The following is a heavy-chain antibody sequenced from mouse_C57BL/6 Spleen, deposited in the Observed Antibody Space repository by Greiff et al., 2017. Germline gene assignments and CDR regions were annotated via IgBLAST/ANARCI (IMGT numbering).Heavy chain of an antibody. CDR1: GYTFTSYW. V-gene: IGHV1-53*01. Sequence: QVQLQQPGTELVQPGASVKLSCKASGYTFTSYWMHWVKQRPGTGLEWIGNINPSNGGTNYNEKFKSKATLTVDKSSSTAYMQLSSLTSEDSAVYYCARWNYYGSHWYFDVWGTATTVTVSS. J-gene: IGHJ1*03. CDR3: ARWNYYGSHWYFDV. D-gene: IGHD1-1*01. CDR2: INPSNGGT.